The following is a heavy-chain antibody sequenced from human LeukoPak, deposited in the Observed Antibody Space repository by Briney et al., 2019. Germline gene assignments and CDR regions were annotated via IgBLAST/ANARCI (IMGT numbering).Heavy chain of an antibody. CDR3: ARDLRDSSSSSYYGMDV. V-gene: IGHV3-21*01. CDR1: GLTFSSYS. Sequence: GGSLRLSCAASGLTFSSYSMNWVRQAPGKGLEWVSSISSSSSYIYYADSVKGRFTISRDNAKNSLYLQMNSLRAEDTAVYYCARDLRDSSSSSYYGMDVWGQGTTVTVSS. CDR2: ISSSSSYI. D-gene: IGHD6-6*01. J-gene: IGHJ6*02.